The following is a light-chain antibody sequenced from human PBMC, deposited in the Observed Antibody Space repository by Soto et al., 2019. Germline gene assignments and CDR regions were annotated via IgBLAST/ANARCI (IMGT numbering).Light chain of an antibody. CDR1: SSDVGSYNR. Sequence: QSVLTQPPSVSGSPGQSVTISCTGTSSDVGSYNRVSWYQQPPGTAPKLMIYDVRNRPSGVPDRFSGSKSGNTASLTISGLQAEDEADYYCSSYTSSSTVVFGGGTKLTVL. CDR2: DVR. V-gene: IGLV2-18*02. CDR3: SSYTSSSTVV. J-gene: IGLJ2*01.